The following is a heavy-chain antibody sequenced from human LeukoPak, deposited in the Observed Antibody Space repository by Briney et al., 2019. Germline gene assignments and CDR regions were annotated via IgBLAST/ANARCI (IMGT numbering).Heavy chain of an antibody. Sequence: SETLSLTCTVSGGSISSSSYYWGWIRQPPGKGLEWIGSIYYSGSTYYNPSLKSRVTISVDTSKNRFSLKLSSVTAADTAVYYCARLMIVVVPAAIAEPDYWGQGTLVTVSS. CDR3: ARLMIVVVPAAIAEPDY. D-gene: IGHD2-2*01. V-gene: IGHV4-39*01. CDR1: GGSISSSSYY. J-gene: IGHJ4*02. CDR2: IYYSGST.